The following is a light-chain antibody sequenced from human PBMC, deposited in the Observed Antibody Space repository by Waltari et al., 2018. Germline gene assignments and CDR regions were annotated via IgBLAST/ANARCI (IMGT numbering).Light chain of an antibody. V-gene: IGLV2-14*03. J-gene: IGLJ3*02. Sequence: QSALTQPASVSGSPGQSITISCTGTNSAVGFYNYVSWYQQHPGKAPKLLIYDVSVRPSGVSNRFLSAKSGNTASLTISGLQAEDEADYYCNSYTGSSSWVFGGGTRLTVL. CDR2: DVS. CDR1: NSAVGFYNY. CDR3: NSYTGSSSWV.